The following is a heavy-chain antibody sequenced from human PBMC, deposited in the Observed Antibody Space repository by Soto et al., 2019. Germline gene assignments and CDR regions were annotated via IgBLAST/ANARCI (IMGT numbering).Heavy chain of an antibody. CDR3: ARAPRGNYGYPSYFDY. CDR1: GGSISSSSYY. J-gene: IGHJ4*02. CDR2: IYYSGST. V-gene: IGHV4-39*07. Sequence: SETLSLTCTASGGSISSSSYYWGWVRQPPGKGLEWIGSIYYSGSTYYNPSLKSRVTISVDTSKNQFSLKLSSVTAADTAVYYCARAPRGNYGYPSYFDYWGQGTLVT. D-gene: IGHD3-10*01.